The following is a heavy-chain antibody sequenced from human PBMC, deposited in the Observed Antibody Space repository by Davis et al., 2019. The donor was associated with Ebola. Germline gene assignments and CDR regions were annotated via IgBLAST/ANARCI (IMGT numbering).Heavy chain of an antibody. D-gene: IGHD2-15*01. Sequence: GGSLRLSCAASGFTFSAHTMHWVRQAPGKGLEYVSVISSSGKTYYADSVKGRFTISRDNSQNNVYLQMTSLRVEDTAVYYCAIPDCSGANCYSVYIKNWGQGTLVTVSS. CDR2: ISSSGKT. CDR1: GFTFSAHT. V-gene: IGHV3-64D*08. J-gene: IGHJ4*02. CDR3: AIPDCSGANCYSVYIKN.